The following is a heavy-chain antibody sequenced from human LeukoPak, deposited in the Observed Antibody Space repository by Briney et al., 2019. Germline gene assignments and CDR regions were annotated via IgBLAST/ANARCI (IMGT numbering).Heavy chain of an antibody. CDR3: AIDLSDYSSGWYVCDY. J-gene: IGHJ4*02. Sequence: ASVKVSCKASGYTFTSYGISWVRQAPGQGLEWMGWISVYSGDTKYAQKLQGRVTMTTDTSTTTAYMELRSLRSDDTAVYYCAIDLSDYSSGWYVCDYWGQGTLVTVSS. D-gene: IGHD6-19*01. CDR2: ISVYSGDT. V-gene: IGHV1-18*01. CDR1: GYTFTSYG.